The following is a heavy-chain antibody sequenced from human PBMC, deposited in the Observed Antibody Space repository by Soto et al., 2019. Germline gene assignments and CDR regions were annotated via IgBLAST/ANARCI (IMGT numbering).Heavy chain of an antibody. CDR1: GFTFSSCA. CDR3: ARGFSAGKRSPPDX. J-gene: IGHJ4*02. CDR2: ISWSGGST. D-gene: IGHD6-13*01. V-gene: IGHV3-23*01. Sequence: PGGSLRLSCAASGFTFSSCAMSWVRQAPGKGLDWVSAISWSGGSTYSAYSVKGRFTISIDNSKNTLYLQMSSLRAEDTAVYYCARGFSAGKRSPPDXWGQVSLVTVSX.